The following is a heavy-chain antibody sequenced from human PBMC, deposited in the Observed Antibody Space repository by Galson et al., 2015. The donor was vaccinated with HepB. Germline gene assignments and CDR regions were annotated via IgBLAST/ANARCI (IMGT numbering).Heavy chain of an antibody. Sequence: SLRLSCAASGFTFSSYGMNWVRQAQGKGLEWVAVIWYDGSNKYYADSVRGRFTISRDNSKNTMYLQMNSLRAEDTAVYYCARDFYPYHGVDVWGQGTTVTVSS. V-gene: IGHV3-33*01. CDR3: ARDFYPYHGVDV. J-gene: IGHJ6*02. D-gene: IGHD2/OR15-2a*01. CDR2: IWYDGSNK. CDR1: GFTFSSYG.